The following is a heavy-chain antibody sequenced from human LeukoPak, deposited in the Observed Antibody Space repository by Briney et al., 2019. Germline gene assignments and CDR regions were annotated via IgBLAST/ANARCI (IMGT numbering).Heavy chain of an antibody. D-gene: IGHD3-10*01. CDR2: IYYSGST. V-gene: IGHV4-59*01. J-gene: IGHJ6*02. CDR1: GGSISSYY. CDR3: ARIIGFGEFPSYGMDV. Sequence: SETLSLTCTVSGGSISSYYWSWIRQPPGKGLEWIGYIYYSGSTNYNPSLKSRVTISVDTSKNQFSLKLSSVTAADTAVYYCARIIGFGEFPSYGMDVWGQGTTVTVSS.